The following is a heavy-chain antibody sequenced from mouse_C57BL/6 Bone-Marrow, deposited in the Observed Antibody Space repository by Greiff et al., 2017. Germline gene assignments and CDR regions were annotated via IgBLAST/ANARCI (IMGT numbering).Heavy chain of an antibody. J-gene: IGHJ3*01. D-gene: IGHD3-2*02. CDR3: ARGLRLEAY. Sequence: QVQLKQPGAELVMPGASVKLSCKASGYTFTSYWMHWVKQRPGQGLEWIGEIDPSDSYTNYNQKFKGKSTLTVDKSSSTAYMQLSSLTSEDSAVYYCARGLRLEAYWGQGTLVTVSA. CDR2: IDPSDSYT. CDR1: GYTFTSYW. V-gene: IGHV1-69*01.